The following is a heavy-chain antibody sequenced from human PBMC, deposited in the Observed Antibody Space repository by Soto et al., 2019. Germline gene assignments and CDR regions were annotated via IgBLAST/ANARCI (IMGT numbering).Heavy chain of an antibody. CDR2: ISWNSGSI. V-gene: IGHV3-9*01. D-gene: IGHD3-9*01. Sequence: EVQLVESGGGLVQPGRSLRLSCAASGFTFDDYAMHWVRQAPGKGLEWVSGISWNSGSIGYADSVKGRFTISRDNAKNSLYLQMNSLRAEDTALYYCAEGGARYDTLTGLIDYCGQGTLVTVST. CDR3: AEGGARYDTLTGLIDY. CDR1: GFTFDDYA. J-gene: IGHJ4*02.